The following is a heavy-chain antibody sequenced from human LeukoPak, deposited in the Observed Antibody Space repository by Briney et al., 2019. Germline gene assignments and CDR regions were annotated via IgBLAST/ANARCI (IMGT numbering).Heavy chain of an antibody. Sequence: GGSLRLSCVASGFTFSSYWMNWVRQAPGEGLEGVANIKQDGSEKYYVDSVKGRFTISRDNAKNSLYLQMNSLRAEDTAVYYCARENDFWSGYSPFDYWGQGTLVTVSS. V-gene: IGHV3-7*01. CDR2: IKQDGSEK. CDR3: ARENDFWSGYSPFDY. CDR1: GFTFSSYW. J-gene: IGHJ4*02. D-gene: IGHD3-3*01.